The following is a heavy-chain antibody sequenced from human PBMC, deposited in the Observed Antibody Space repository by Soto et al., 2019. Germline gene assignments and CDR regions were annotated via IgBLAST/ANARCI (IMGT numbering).Heavy chain of an antibody. D-gene: IGHD3-16*01. CDR1: GGTFNSHA. V-gene: IGHV1-69*13. Sequence: SLVKVSFKASGGTFNSHAISWVRQAPGQGPEWMGGIIPFFKATNYAQKFQGRVTITADDSTSTAYMDLYSLRSEDTAVYYCARDVPLNYYDGTFSYYAMDVWGQGTTVTVSS. CDR2: IIPFFKAT. J-gene: IGHJ6*02. CDR3: ARDVPLNYYDGTFSYYAMDV.